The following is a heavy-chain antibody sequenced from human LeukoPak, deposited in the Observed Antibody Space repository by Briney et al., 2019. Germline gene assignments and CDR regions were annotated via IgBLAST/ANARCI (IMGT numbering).Heavy chain of an antibody. J-gene: IGHJ4*02. CDR2: IIPIFGTA. CDR3: ARGRRDGYNVWGY. V-gene: IGHV1-69*13. D-gene: IGHD5-24*01. Sequence: ASVKVSCKASGYTFTSYGISWVRQAPGQGLEWMGGIIPIFGTANYAQKFQGRVTIIADESTSAAYMELSSLRSEDTAVYYCARGRRDGYNVWGYWGQGTLVTVSS. CDR1: GYTFTSYG.